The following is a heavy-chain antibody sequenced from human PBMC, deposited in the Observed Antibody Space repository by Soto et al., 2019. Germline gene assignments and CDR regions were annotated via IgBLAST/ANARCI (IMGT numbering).Heavy chain of an antibody. V-gene: IGHV1-46*01. J-gene: IGHJ5*02. D-gene: IGHD3-22*01. CDR2: MNPSGSST. CDR1: GYSLTTDY. Sequence: QVQLVQSGAEVRKPGASVKVSCKASGYSLTTDYMHWVRQAPGQGLEWMAIMNPSGSSTSYPQKFQDRLTMTRDTSTSTVYMELRSLRSEDTAIYYCARDGSGCPWFDAWGQGTLVTVSS. CDR3: ARDGSGCPWFDA.